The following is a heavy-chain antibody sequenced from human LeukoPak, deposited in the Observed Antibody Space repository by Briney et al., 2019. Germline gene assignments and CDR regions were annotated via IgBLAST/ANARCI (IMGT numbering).Heavy chain of an antibody. CDR2: ISWNSGYI. J-gene: IGHJ3*02. V-gene: IGHV3-9*01. D-gene: IGHD4-17*01. CDR3: AKDMTTVIDAFDM. Sequence: GGSLRLSCAASGFTFDDYAMHWVRQAPGKGLEGVSGISWNSGYIGYADSVKGRFTISRDNAKNSLYLQMNSLRAEETALYYCAKDMTTVIDAFDMWGQGTMVTVSS. CDR1: GFTFDDYA.